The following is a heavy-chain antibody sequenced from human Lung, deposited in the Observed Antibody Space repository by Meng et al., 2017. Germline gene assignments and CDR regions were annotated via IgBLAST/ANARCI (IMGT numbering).Heavy chain of an antibody. CDR3: ARDLAWVLFDY. CDR1: GFNFGDYI. CDR2: IVSDGGIT. Sequence: VHLVASGGGLVQPGGSLRLSCGASGFNFGDYIMHWVRQSPGKGLEWISRIVSDGGITTYADSVKGRFTVSRDNAKNTLYLQMNSLGADDTAVYYCARDLAWVLFDYWGQGALVTVSS. V-gene: IGHV3-74*01. J-gene: IGHJ4*02. D-gene: IGHD3-3*01.